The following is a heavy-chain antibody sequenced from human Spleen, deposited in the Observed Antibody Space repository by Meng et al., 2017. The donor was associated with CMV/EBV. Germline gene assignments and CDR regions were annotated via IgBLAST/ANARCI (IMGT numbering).Heavy chain of an antibody. CDR3: ARVDNDDPVAPYYFDY. Sequence: ASVKVSCKASGYTFTGYYIHWVRQAPGQGLEWMGWINPNSGGTNYAQKFQGRVTMTRDTSISTAYMELSRLRSDDTAVYYCARVDNDDPVAPYYFDYWGQGTLVTVSS. CDR2: INPNSGGT. V-gene: IGHV1-2*02. D-gene: IGHD2-21*01. J-gene: IGHJ4*02. CDR1: GYTFTGYY.